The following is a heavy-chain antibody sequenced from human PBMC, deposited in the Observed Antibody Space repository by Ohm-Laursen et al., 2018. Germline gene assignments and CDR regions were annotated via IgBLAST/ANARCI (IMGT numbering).Heavy chain of an antibody. CDR1: GGSVSSGSYY. CDR3: ATTTRAMVEIFDY. D-gene: IGHD5-18*01. CDR2: IY. V-gene: IGHV4-61*01. J-gene: IGHJ4*02. Sequence: SQTLSLTCAVSGGSVSSGSYYWSWVRQPPGKGLEWIGYIYNYNPSLKSRVIISVDMSKNQFSLKLSSVTAADTAVYYCATTTRAMVEIFDYWGQGTLVTASS.